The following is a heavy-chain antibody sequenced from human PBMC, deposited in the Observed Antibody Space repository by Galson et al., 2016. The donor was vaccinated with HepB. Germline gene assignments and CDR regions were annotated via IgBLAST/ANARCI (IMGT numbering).Heavy chain of an antibody. Sequence: SVKVSCKAAGYTFINYDINWVRQAPGQGLECLGWVNPDSGNRGYPQKFQGRVTMTTDRSIGTAYMELSSLRSDDTAVYYCTRTKVRGLPAMDLWGQGTMVTVSS. CDR3: TRTKVRGLPAMDL. D-gene: IGHD3-10*01. J-gene: IGHJ3*01. CDR1: GYTFINYD. V-gene: IGHV1-8*02. CDR2: VNPDSGNR.